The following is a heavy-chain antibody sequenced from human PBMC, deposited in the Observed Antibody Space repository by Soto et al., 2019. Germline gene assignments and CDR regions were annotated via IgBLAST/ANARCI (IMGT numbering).Heavy chain of an antibody. Sequence: QVQLVESGGGVVQPGRSLRLSCAASGFRFSSYGMHWVRQAPGKGLEWVAVIWYDGSNKHYADSVKGRFTISRDNSKNTLSLQMNSLRADDTAVYYCARASGSFDYWGQGKLVAVSS. V-gene: IGHV3-33*01. J-gene: IGHJ4*02. CDR2: IWYDGSNK. CDR1: GFRFSSYG. CDR3: ARASGSFDY. D-gene: IGHD5-12*01.